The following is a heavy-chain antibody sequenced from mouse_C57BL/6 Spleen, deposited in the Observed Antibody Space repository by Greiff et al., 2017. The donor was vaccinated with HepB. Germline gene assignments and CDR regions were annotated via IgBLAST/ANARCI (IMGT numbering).Heavy chain of an antibody. CDR3: ARSGYGEAWFAY. J-gene: IGHJ3*01. CDR1: GYSFTGYY. D-gene: IGHD2-13*01. CDR2: INPSTGGT. V-gene: IGHV1-42*01. Sequence: EVQLQQSGPELVKPGASVKISCKASGYSFTGYYMNWVKQSPEKSLEWIGEINPSTGGTTYNQKFKAKATLTVDKSSSTAYMQLKSLTSEDSAVYYCARSGYGEAWFAYWGQGTLVTVSA.